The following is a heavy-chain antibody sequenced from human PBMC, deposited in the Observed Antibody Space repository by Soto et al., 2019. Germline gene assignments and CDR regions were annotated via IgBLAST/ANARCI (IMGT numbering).Heavy chain of an antibody. Sequence: GAPVKVSCKASGYTFTSYGISWVRQAPGQGLEWMGWISAYNGNTNYAQKLQGRVTMTTDTSTSTAYMELRSLRSDDTAVYYCAVSIAAAGLTGWFDPWGQGTLVAVSS. CDR3: AVSIAAAGLTGWFDP. D-gene: IGHD6-13*01. J-gene: IGHJ5*02. V-gene: IGHV1-18*01. CDR1: GYTFTSYG. CDR2: ISAYNGNT.